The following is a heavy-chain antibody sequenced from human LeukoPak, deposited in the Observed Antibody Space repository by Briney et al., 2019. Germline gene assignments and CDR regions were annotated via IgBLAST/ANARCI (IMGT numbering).Heavy chain of an antibody. CDR1: GFTFSSYW. Sequence: PGGSLRLSCAASGFTFSSYWMTWVRQAPGKGLEWVANIKQDGSVKYYVDSVKGRFTISRDSAKNSLYLQMNSLRAEDTAVYYCATHDVLTGYPYFDFWGQGTLVAVSS. D-gene: IGHD3-9*01. J-gene: IGHJ4*02. V-gene: IGHV3-7*01. CDR2: IKQDGSVK. CDR3: ATHDVLTGYPYFDF.